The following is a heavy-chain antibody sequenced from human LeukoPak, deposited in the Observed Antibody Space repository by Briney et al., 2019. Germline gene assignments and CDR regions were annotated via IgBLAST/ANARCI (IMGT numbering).Heavy chain of an antibody. Sequence: GGSLRLSCAASGFTFSSYTMSWVRQAPGKGLEWVSAISGSGGSTYYADSVKGRFTISRDNSKNTLYLQMNSLRAEDTAVYYCAKEIGAYYYYGMDVWGQGTTVTVSS. CDR1: GFTFSSYT. CDR2: ISGSGGST. CDR3: AKEIGAYYYYGMDV. J-gene: IGHJ6*02. D-gene: IGHD3-16*01. V-gene: IGHV3-23*01.